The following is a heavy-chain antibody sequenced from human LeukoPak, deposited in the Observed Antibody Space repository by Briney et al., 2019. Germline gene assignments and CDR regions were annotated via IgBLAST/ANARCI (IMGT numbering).Heavy chain of an antibody. J-gene: IGHJ4*02. CDR2: ISGSSSII. CDR1: GFSFHTHT. D-gene: IGHD6-13*01. V-gene: IGHV3-48*02. Sequence: GGSLRLSCAASGFSFHTHTMHWVRQAPGKGLECVSYISGSSSIIYYADSVKGRFTISRDNAKNSLYLEMNGLRDEDTAVYYCTRDAATCRFDYWGQGTLVTVSS. CDR3: TRDAATCRFDY.